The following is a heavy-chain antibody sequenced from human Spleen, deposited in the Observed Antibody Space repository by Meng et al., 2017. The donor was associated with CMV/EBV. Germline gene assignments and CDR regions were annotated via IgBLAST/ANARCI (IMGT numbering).Heavy chain of an antibody. CDR2: ISSSGRYT. J-gene: IGHJ6*02. CDR1: GFTFSSYS. V-gene: IGHV3-21*01. CDR3: ARLRKISAIFGGMDV. D-gene: IGHD3-3*01. Sequence: GESLKISCAGSGFTFSSYSMNWVRQAPGKGLEWVSSISSSGRYTYYADSVKGRFTISRDNAQNSLYLQMNSLRAEDTAVYFCARLRKISAIFGGMDVWGQGAPVTVSS.